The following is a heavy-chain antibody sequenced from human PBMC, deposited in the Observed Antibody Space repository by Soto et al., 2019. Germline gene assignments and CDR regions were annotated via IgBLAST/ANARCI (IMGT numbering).Heavy chain of an antibody. CDR1: GFTFSDEW. V-gene: IGHV3-15*07. CDR2: IKNKPNGETT. CDR3: TGGNFGAFHH. D-gene: IGHD1-7*01. Sequence: EVQLVESGGVLIKPGGSLRLSCAASGFTFSDEWMNWVRQAPGKGLEWVGRIKNKPNGETTDYAAPVKGRFTISRDDSESRLYLQMNNLKTDDTAVYHCTGGNFGAFHHWGQGTLVTVSS. J-gene: IGHJ3*01.